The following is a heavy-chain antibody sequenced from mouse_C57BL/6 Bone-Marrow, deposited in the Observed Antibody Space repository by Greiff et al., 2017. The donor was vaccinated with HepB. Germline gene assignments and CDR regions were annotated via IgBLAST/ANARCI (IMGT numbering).Heavy chain of an antibody. CDR2: IDPEDGET. Sequence: VQLQQSGAELVKPGASVKLSCTASGFNIKDYYMHWVKQRPEQGLEWIGRIDPEDGETKYAPKFQGKATITADTSSNTAYLRLSSLTSEDAAVYYGARGPGGSSWGAYWGQGTLVTVAA. CDR3: ARGPGGSSWGAY. V-gene: IGHV14-2*01. CDR1: GFNIKDYY. J-gene: IGHJ3*01. D-gene: IGHD1-1*01.